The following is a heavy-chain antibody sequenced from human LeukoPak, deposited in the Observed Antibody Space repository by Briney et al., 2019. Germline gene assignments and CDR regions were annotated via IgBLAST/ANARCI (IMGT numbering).Heavy chain of an antibody. CDR1: GFTFSSYS. D-gene: IGHD5-12*01. J-gene: IGHJ6*03. V-gene: IGHV3-21*01. CDR2: ISSSSSYI. CDR3: ARDRVATISPRPPYYYYYMDV. Sequence: GGSLRLSCAAPGFTFSSYSMNWVRQAPGKGLEWVSSISSSSSYIYYADSVKGRFTISRDSAKNSLYLQMNSLRAEDTAVYYCARDRVATISPRPPYYYYYMDVWGKGTTVTISS.